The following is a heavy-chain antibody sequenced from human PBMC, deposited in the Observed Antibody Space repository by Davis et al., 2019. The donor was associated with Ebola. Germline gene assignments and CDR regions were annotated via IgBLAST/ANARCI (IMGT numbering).Heavy chain of an antibody. CDR1: GGSISSGDYY. D-gene: IGHD3-3*01. V-gene: IGHV4-30-4*01. CDR2: IYYSGGT. J-gene: IGHJ6*03. Sequence: PSETLSLTCTVSGGSISSGDYYWSWIRQPPGKGLEWIGYIYYSGGTYYNPSLKSRVTISVDTSKNQFSLKLSSVTAADTAVYYCARELTDDFWSGYYMDVWGKGTTVTVSS. CDR3: ARELTDDFWSGYYMDV.